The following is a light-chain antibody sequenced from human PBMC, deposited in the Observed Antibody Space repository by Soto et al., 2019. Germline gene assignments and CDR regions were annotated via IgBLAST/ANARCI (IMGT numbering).Light chain of an antibody. CDR3: QQCNNWFT. J-gene: IGKJ5*01. CDR1: QSVSSC. V-gene: IGKV3-11*01. CDR2: DAS. Sequence: EIVLTQSPATLSSSPGEIDTLSCSASQSVSSCLAGYQQKPGQAPMLLIYDASKKATGIPARFNGSGSGTDFTLTISCLEPEDFAVYYCQQCNNWFTFGRGTRLEIK.